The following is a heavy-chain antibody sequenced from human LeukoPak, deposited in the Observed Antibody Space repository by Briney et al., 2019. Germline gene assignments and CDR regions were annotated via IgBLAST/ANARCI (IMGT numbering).Heavy chain of an antibody. CDR2: ISGSGGST. CDR1: GFTFSSYS. J-gene: IGHJ4*02. CDR3: AKDRYSGSYSYYFDY. V-gene: IGHV3-23*01. D-gene: IGHD1-26*01. Sequence: GGSLRLSCAASGFTFSSYSMNWVRQAPGKGLEWVSAISGSGGSTYYADSVKGRFTISRDNSKNTLYLQMNSLRAEDTAVYYCAKDRYSGSYSYYFDYWGQETVVTVSS.